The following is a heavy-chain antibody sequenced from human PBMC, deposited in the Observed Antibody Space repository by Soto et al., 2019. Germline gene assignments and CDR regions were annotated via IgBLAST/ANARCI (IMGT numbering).Heavy chain of an antibody. CDR3: VREGRGSFDF. CDR1: GLIFTNYA. D-gene: IGHD5-12*01. V-gene: IGHV3-23*01. J-gene: IGHJ3*01. Sequence: GGSVRLSCAASGLIFTNYAMNWVRQAPGKGLEWVSVIGGRGNSAYYADSVQGRFTISRDNSKNTLSLQMSSLTADDTAIYYCVREGRGSFDFWGRGTMVTVSS. CDR2: IGGRGNSA.